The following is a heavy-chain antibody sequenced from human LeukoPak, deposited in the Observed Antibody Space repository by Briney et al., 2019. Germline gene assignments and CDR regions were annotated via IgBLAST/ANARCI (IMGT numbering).Heavy chain of an antibody. CDR3: ARASGILTGYSYFDY. Sequence: GASVKVSCKASGYTFTSYDINWVRQATGQGLEWMGRMNPNSGNTGYAQKFQGRVTMTRNTSISTAYMELSSLRSEDTAVYYCARASGILTGYSYFDYWGQGTLVTVSS. CDR1: GYTFTSYD. CDR2: MNPNSGNT. J-gene: IGHJ4*02. V-gene: IGHV1-8*01. D-gene: IGHD3-9*01.